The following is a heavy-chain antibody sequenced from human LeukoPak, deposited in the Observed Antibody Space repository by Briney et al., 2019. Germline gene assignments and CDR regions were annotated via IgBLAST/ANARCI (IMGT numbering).Heavy chain of an antibody. Sequence: SETLSLTRTVSGGSISSGGYYWSWIRQHPGKGLEWIGYIYYSGSTYYNPSLKSRVTISVDTSKNQFSLKLSSVTAADTAVYYCAGTGYSSGWRDYWGQGTLVTVSS. CDR2: IYYSGST. D-gene: IGHD6-19*01. CDR3: AGTGYSSGWRDY. V-gene: IGHV4-31*03. CDR1: GGSISSGGYY. J-gene: IGHJ4*02.